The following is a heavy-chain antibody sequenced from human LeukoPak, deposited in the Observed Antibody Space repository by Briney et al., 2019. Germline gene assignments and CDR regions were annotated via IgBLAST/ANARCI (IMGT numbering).Heavy chain of an antibody. D-gene: IGHD3-22*01. CDR1: GDSISSDNYY. J-gene: IGHJ3*02. CDR3: ARVTGYYYDSSGYWSHDAFDI. Sequence: SETLSLTCTVSGDSISSDNYYWSWIRQPAGKGLGWIGRIYASVSTNYNPSLKSRVIISVETSKTQFSLRLSSVTAADTAVYYCARVTGYYYDSSGYWSHDAFDIWGQGTMVTVSS. CDR2: IYASVST. V-gene: IGHV4-61*02.